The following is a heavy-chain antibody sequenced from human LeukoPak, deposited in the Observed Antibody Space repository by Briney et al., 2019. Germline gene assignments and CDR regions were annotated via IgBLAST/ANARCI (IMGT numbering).Heavy chain of an antibody. CDR1: GGSISSSSFY. CDR3: ARRRYSSGGGWFDP. Sequence: PSETLSLTCTVSGGSISSSSFYWGWIRQPPGKGLEWIGSIHYSGSTNYNPSLKSRVTISVDTSKNQFSLKLSSVTAADTAVYYCARRRYSSGGGWFDPWGQGTLVTVSS. V-gene: IGHV4-39*07. D-gene: IGHD6-19*01. J-gene: IGHJ5*02. CDR2: IHYSGST.